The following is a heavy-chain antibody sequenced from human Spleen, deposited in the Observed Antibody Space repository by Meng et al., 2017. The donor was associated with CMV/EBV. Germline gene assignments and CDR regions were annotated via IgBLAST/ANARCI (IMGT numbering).Heavy chain of an antibody. CDR1: GGTFSSYT. V-gene: IGHV1-69*04. Sequence: SCKASGGTFSSYTISWVRQAPGQGLEWMGRIIPILGIANYAQKFQGRVTITADKSTSTAYMELSSLRSEDTAVYYCARDSPVEMATTYYWGQGTLVTAPQ. CDR3: ARDSPVEMATTYY. J-gene: IGHJ4*02. CDR2: IIPILGIA. D-gene: IGHD5-24*01.